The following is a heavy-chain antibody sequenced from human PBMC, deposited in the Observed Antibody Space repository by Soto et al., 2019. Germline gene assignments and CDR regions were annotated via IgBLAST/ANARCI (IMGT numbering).Heavy chain of an antibody. CDR2: IYSGGST. Sequence: EVQLVETGGGLIQPGGSLRLSCAASGFTVSSTYMSWVRQAPGKGLEWVSVIYSGGSTYYADSVKGRFTISRDNSKNTLYLQMNSLRAEDTAVYYCARVGYYFDSSGYYYRGWFDPWGQGTLVTVSS. V-gene: IGHV3-53*02. CDR1: GFTVSSTY. J-gene: IGHJ5*02. CDR3: ARVGYYFDSSGYYYRGWFDP. D-gene: IGHD3-22*01.